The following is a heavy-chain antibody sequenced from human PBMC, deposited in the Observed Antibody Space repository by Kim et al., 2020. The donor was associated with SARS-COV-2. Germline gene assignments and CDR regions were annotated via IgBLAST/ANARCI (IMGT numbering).Heavy chain of an antibody. Sequence: GGSLRLSCAASGFTFSSYSMNWVRQAPGKGLEWVSSISSSSSYIYYADSVKGRFTISRDNAKNSLYLQMNSLRAEDTAVYYCARGLMVQGVHYNFDYCGQGDLVTVSS. D-gene: IGHD3-10*01. V-gene: IGHV3-21*01. J-gene: IGHJ4*02. CDR3: ARGLMVQGVHYNFDY. CDR1: GFTFSSYS. CDR2: ISSSSSYI.